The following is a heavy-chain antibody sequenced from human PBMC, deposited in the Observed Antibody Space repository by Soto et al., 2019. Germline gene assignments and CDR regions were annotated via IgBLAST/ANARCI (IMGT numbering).Heavy chain of an antibody. Sequence: EVQLVESGGGLVQPGGSLRLSCAASGFTVSSNYMSWVRQAPGKGLEWVSVLYSGGSTYYADSVKGRFTISRDNSKHTLYLQMYSLRAEDTAVYYCARSSYGDYEVPDSWGPGTLVTVST. CDR2: LYSGGST. J-gene: IGHJ4*02. CDR1: GFTVSSNY. D-gene: IGHD4-17*01. V-gene: IGHV3-66*01. CDR3: ARSSYGDYEVPDS.